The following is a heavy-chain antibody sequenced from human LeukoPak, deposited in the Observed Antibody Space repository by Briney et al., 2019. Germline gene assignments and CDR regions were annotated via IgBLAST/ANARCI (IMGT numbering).Heavy chain of an antibody. J-gene: IGHJ5*02. CDR3: ARDQVGGYCSSTSCYNWFDP. D-gene: IGHD2-2*01. V-gene: IGHV1-46*01. CDR2: INPSGGST. CDR1: GYTFTRYY. Sequence: ASVKVSCKASGYTFTRYYMHWVRQAPGQGLAWMGIINPSGGSTSYAQKFQGRVTMTRDMSTSTVYMELSSLRSEDTAVYYCARDQVGGYCSSTSCYNWFDPWGQGTLVIVSS.